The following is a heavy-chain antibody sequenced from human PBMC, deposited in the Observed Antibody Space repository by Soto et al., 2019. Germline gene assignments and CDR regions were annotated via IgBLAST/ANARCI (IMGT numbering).Heavy chain of an antibody. D-gene: IGHD5-12*01. J-gene: IGHJ4*02. CDR1: GFTVSSNY. CDR3: ARDGYSGYFDY. Sequence: GGSLRLSCAASGFTVSSNYMSWVCQAPGKGLEWVSVIYSGGSTYYADSVKGRFTISRDNSKNTLYLQMNSLRAEDTAVYYCARDGYSGYFDYWGQGTLVTVSS. V-gene: IGHV3-53*01. CDR2: IYSGGST.